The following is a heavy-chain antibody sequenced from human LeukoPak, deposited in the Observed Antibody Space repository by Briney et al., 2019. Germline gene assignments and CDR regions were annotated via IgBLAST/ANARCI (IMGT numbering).Heavy chain of an antibody. Sequence: ASVKVSCKASGYTFTGYYMHWVRQAPGQGLEWMGWINPNSGGTNYAQKFQGRVTMTRDTSISTAYMELSRLRSDDTAVYYCASATTVTSYYYGMDVWGQGPRSPSP. V-gene: IGHV1-2*02. CDR3: ASATTVTSYYYGMDV. D-gene: IGHD4-11*01. J-gene: IGHJ6*02. CDR2: INPNSGGT. CDR1: GYTFTGYY.